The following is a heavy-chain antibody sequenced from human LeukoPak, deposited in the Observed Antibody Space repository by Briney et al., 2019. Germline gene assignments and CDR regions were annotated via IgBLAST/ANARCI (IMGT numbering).Heavy chain of an antibody. CDR2: IYYNGGT. CDR3: ARGIAAPGDAFDI. CDR1: DGSISSYY. J-gene: IGHJ3*02. D-gene: IGHD6-25*01. V-gene: IGHV4-59*01. Sequence: SETLSLTCSVSDGSISSYYWTWIRQPPGKGLEWIGYIYYNGGTNYNPSLKSRVTISVDTSKNQFSLRLTSVTAADTAVYYCARGIAAPGDAFDIWGQGTMVTVSS.